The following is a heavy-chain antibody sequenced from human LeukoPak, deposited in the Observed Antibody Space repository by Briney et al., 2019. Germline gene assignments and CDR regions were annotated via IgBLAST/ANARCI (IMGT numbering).Heavy chain of an antibody. J-gene: IGHJ4*02. CDR1: GFTFSSYP. V-gene: IGHV3-30-3*01. Sequence: GGSLRLSCAASGFTFSSYPMHWVRQAPGKGLEGGAVISYDGSNKYYADSVKGRFTISRDNSKNTLYLQMNSLRAEDTAVYYCARGYCSGGSCYHDYWGQGILVTVSS. CDR2: ISYDGSNK. CDR3: ARGYCSGGSCYHDY. D-gene: IGHD2-15*01.